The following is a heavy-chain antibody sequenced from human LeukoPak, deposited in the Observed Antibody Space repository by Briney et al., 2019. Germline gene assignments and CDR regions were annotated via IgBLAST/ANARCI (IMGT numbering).Heavy chain of an antibody. CDR3: AKDHRPVDFWSIDYFDY. D-gene: IGHD3-3*01. Sequence: PGGSLRLSCAASGFTFSSYGMHWVRQAPGKGLEWGAVISYDGSNKYYADSVKGRFTISRDNSKNTLYLQMSSLRAEDTAVYYCAKDHRPVDFWSIDYFDYWGQGTLVTVSS. V-gene: IGHV3-30*18. CDR2: ISYDGSNK. J-gene: IGHJ4*02. CDR1: GFTFSSYG.